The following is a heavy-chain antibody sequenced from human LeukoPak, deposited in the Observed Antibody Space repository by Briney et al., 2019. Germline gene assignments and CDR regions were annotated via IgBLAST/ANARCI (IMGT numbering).Heavy chain of an antibody. D-gene: IGHD3-3*01. J-gene: IGHJ4*02. CDR1: GFTFSSYS. CDR3: ARGRTAEYDFWSGLSEYFDY. V-gene: IGHV3-21*03. CDR2: ISSSSSYI. Sequence: GGSLRLSCAASGFTFSSYSMNWVRQAPGKGLEWVSSISSSSSYIYYADSVKGRFTISRDNAKNSLYLQMNSLRAEDTAVYYCARGRTAEYDFWSGLSEYFDYSGEGTLVTVSS.